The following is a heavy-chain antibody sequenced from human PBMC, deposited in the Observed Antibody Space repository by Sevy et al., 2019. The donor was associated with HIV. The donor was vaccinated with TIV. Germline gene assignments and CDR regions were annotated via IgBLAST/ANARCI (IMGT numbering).Heavy chain of an antibody. J-gene: IGHJ3*02. Sequence: SETLSLTCSVSGGSMTSYYWSWIRQPPGKGLEWIGHIYFGGRTQYNPSLKSRVTISLDSSKHQFSLEVNSVIAADTAVYYCARVITMEGGAFDIWGQGTMVTVSS. CDR2: IYFGGRT. V-gene: IGHV4-59*01. CDR1: GGSMTSYY. CDR3: ARVITMEGGAFDI. D-gene: IGHD3-10*01.